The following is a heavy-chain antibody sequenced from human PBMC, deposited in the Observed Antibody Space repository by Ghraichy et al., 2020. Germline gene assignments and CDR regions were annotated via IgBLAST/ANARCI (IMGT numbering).Heavy chain of an antibody. CDR3: AKEGPGRSFDM. Sequence: ESLNISCTVSGGSINNYYWTWIRQAQEKGLEWIGYVYNSGSTNYNPSLKSRVTMSVDTSKNQFSLRLRSVTAADTAVYYCAKEGPGRSFDMWGQGTMVTVS. J-gene: IGHJ3*02. CDR2: VYNSGST. D-gene: IGHD3-10*01. CDR1: GGSINNYY. V-gene: IGHV4-59*12.